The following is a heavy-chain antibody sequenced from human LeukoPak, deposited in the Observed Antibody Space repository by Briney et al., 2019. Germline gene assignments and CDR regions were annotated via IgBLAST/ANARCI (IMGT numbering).Heavy chain of an antibody. CDR2: INHSGST. J-gene: IGHJ4*02. CDR3: ARGVRSSIYSYGFMNY. Sequence: SETLSLTCAVYGGSFSGYYWSWIRQPPGKGPEWIGEINHSGSTNYNPSLKSRVTISVDTSKNQFSLKLSSVTAADTAVYYCARGVRSSIYSYGFMNYWGQGTLVTVSS. D-gene: IGHD5-18*01. CDR1: GGSFSGYY. V-gene: IGHV4-34*01.